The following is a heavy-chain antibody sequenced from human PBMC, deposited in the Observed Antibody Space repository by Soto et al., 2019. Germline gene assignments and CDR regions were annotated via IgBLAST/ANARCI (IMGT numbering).Heavy chain of an antibody. CDR3: ARKWGTYSSASLDY. D-gene: IGHD6-19*01. J-gene: IGHJ4*02. CDR1: GFSFTHYT. CDR2: MSYDGTNE. Sequence: GGSLRLSCAASGFSFTHYTINWVRQAPGKALEWVAVMSYDGTNEYYADSVKGRFTISRDNSKSTVYLQMNSLTPEDTALYYCARKWGTYSSASLDYWGLGTLVTVSS. V-gene: IGHV3-30*04.